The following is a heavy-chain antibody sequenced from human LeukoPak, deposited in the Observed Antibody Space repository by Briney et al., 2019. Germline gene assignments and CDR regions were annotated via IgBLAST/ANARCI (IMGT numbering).Heavy chain of an antibody. J-gene: IGHJ4*02. V-gene: IGHV1-69*01. Sequence: SVKVSCXAPGGTFSSYAISWVRQAPGQGLEWMGGIIPIFGTANYAQKFQGRVTITADESTSTAYMELSSLRSEDTAVYYCASSGYSSSWYYFDYWGQGTLVTVSS. CDR2: IIPIFGTA. CDR3: ASSGYSSSWYYFDY. CDR1: GGTFSSYA. D-gene: IGHD6-13*01.